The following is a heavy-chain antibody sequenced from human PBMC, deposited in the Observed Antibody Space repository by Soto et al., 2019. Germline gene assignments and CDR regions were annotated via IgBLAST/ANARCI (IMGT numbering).Heavy chain of an antibody. J-gene: IGHJ6*02. V-gene: IGHV3-33*01. CDR3: TRSTQYYYGMDV. CDR1: GFTFSSNG. CDR2: IWYDGTNK. Sequence: PGGSLRLSCAASGFTFSSNGMHWVRQAPGKGLGWVAVIWYDGTNKYYADSVKGRFTISRDNSKNTLYLQMNSLRAEDTALYYCTRSTQYYYGMDVWGQGTTVTVSS.